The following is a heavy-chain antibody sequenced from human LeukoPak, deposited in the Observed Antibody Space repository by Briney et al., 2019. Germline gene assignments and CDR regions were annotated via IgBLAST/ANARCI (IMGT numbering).Heavy chain of an antibody. J-gene: IGHJ6*03. CDR3: ARGVGGYSSGYQKHYYYYYMDV. Sequence: SETLSLTCTVSGGSISSYYWSWIRQPPGKGLEWIGYIYYSGSTNYNPSLKSRVTISVDTSKNQFSLKLSSVTAADTAVYYCARGVGGYSSGYQKHYYYYYMDVWGKGTTVTVSS. D-gene: IGHD2-15*01. V-gene: IGHV4-59*01. CDR2: IYYSGST. CDR1: GGSISSYY.